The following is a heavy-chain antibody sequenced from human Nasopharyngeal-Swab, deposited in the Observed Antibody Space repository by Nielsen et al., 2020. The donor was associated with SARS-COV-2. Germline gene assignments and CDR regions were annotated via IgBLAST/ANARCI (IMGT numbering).Heavy chain of an antibody. CDR1: GGSISSSTYY. CDR3: ATLSSSWYEYYFDY. J-gene: IGHJ4*02. CDR2: IYYGGST. Sequence: SETLSLTCTVSGGSISSSTYYWAWIRQPPGKGLEWIGSIYYGGSTYYNPSLKSRVTISVDTSKNQFSLKLSSVTAADTGVYYCATLSSSWYEYYFDYWGQGTLVTVSS. D-gene: IGHD6-13*01. V-gene: IGHV4-39*01.